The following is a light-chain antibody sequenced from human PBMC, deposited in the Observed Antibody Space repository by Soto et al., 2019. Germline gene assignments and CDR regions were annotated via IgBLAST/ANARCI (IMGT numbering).Light chain of an antibody. CDR3: AVWDDSVFGKI. CDR2: ADS. J-gene: IGLJ2*01. V-gene: IGLV1-47*02. CDR1: KSNIGSNE. Sequence: QSALTQPPSASGTPGQRVTISCSGSKSNIGSNEVYWYQQLPGTAPKFLIYADSQRPSGVPDRFSASKSGTSASLTISGLRSEDEAEYYCAVWDDSVFGKIFGGGTKVTVL.